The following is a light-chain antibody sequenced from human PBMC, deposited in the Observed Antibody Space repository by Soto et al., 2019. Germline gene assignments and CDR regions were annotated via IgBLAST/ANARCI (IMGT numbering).Light chain of an antibody. V-gene: IGKV3D-15*01. CDR1: QSIRSN. Sequence: EILLTHSPGRVSAFPGERASLSCRASQSIRSNYLAWYQQKPGQAPRLLIYDASNRATGIPARCSGSGSGTEFTLTISSLQSEDFAVYYCQQYNNWPSWTFGQGTKVDIK. CDR2: DAS. J-gene: IGKJ1*01. CDR3: QQYNNWPSWT.